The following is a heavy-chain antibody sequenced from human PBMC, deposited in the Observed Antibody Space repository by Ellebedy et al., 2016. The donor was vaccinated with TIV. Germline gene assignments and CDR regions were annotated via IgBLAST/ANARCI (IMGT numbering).Heavy chain of an antibody. Sequence: ASVKVSCKTSGYIFTDYYMFWVRQATGQGLEWLGWVNPDSGGTNFPQKFQGRVTMTRDTSVNTAYMELNRLQSDDTALYYCARVLRATSGMDVWGQGTTVTVS. J-gene: IGHJ6*02. CDR3: ARVLRATSGMDV. CDR1: GYIFTDYY. CDR2: VNPDSGGT. D-gene: IGHD4/OR15-4a*01. V-gene: IGHV1-2*02.